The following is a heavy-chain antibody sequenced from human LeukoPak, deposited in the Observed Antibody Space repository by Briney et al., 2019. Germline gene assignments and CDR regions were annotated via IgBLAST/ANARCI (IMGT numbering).Heavy chain of an antibody. D-gene: IGHD3-9*01. CDR1: GFIFRSYW. Sequence: PGGSLRLSCAASGFIFRSYWLSWVRQAPGRGLEWVANIKQDGSDKYYVDSVKGRFTISRDNAKNSLFLQMDSLRAEDTAVYYCATHDVLTGYPYFDFWGQGTLVTVSS. J-gene: IGHJ4*02. CDR2: IKQDGSDK. V-gene: IGHV3-7*01. CDR3: ATHDVLTGYPYFDF.